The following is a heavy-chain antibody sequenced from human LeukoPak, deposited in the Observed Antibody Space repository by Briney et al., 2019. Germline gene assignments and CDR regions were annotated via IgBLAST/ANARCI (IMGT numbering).Heavy chain of an antibody. D-gene: IGHD6-19*01. V-gene: IGHV4-4*07. CDR2: IYTRGST. Sequence: PSETLSLTCTVSGGSISTYYWSWIRQPAGKGLEWIGRIYTRGSTNYNPSLKTRATMSIDTSKNHFSLKLSSVTAADTAVYYCASTVAGIGYFDYWGQGTLVTVSS. CDR3: ASTVAGIGYFDY. CDR1: GGSISTYY. J-gene: IGHJ4*02.